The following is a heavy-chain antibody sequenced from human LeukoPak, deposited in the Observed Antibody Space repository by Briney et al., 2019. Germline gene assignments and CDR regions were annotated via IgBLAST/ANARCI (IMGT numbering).Heavy chain of an antibody. V-gene: IGHV3-64*01. CDR1: GFTFSSYA. Sequence: GGSLRLSCAASGFTFSSYAMHWVRQAPGKGLEYVSAISSNGGSTYYANSVKGRFTISRDNSKNTLYLQMGSLRAEDMAVHYCALELVATHFDYWGQGTLVTVSS. D-gene: IGHD5-12*01. J-gene: IGHJ4*02. CDR2: ISSNGGST. CDR3: ALELVATHFDY.